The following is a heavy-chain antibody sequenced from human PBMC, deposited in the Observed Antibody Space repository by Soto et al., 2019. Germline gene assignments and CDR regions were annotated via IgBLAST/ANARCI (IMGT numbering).Heavy chain of an antibody. V-gene: IGHV1-18*01. D-gene: IGHD1-26*01. J-gene: IGHJ4*02. CDR3: ARDAAVGLFDY. CDR2: INPYNGNT. Sequence: QVQLVQSGLGVKNPGASVKVSSRASGYTFPSYGISWVRQAPGQGLEWMGWINPYNGNTKYAQKLQGRVTMTTDTSTSTAYMELRSLRSDDTAVYYCARDAAVGLFDYWGQGTLVTVSS. CDR1: GYTFPSYG.